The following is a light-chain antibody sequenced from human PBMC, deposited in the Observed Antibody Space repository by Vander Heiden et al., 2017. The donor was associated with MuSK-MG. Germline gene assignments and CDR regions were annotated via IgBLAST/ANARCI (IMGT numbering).Light chain of an antibody. CDR2: GAS. J-gene: IGKJ1*01. CDR3: QQYNNWPWT. CDR1: QSVTIN. V-gene: IGKV3-15*01. Sequence: EIVMTQSPATLSVSPGERATLSCRASQSVTINLAWYQQKPGQAPRLLIYGASTRATGFPARFSGSGSGTDFTLTISSLQSEDFAVYYCQQYNNWPWTFGQGTKVEIK.